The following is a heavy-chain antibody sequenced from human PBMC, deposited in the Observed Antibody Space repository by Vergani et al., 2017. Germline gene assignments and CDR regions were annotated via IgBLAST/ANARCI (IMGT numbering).Heavy chain of an antibody. D-gene: IGHD6-13*01. CDR3: ARDSFARRNIAAAGVVYYYYMDV. CDR1: GGTFSSYA. Sequence: QVQLVQSGAEVKKPGSSVKVSCKASGGTFSSYAISWVRQAPGQGLEWMGGTIPIFGTANYAQKFQGRVTITADESTSTAYMELSSLRSEDTAVYYCARDSFARRNIAAAGVVYYYYMDVWGKGTTVTVSS. CDR2: TIPIFGTA. J-gene: IGHJ6*03. V-gene: IGHV1-69*01.